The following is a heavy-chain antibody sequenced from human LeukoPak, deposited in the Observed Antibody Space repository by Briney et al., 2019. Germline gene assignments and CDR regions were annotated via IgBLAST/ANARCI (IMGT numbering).Heavy chain of an antibody. D-gene: IGHD3-3*01. V-gene: IGHV4-61*02. CDR1: GGSISSGSYY. CDR3: ARDSETDFWSGYWDYYYYYMDV. Sequence: SETLSLTCTVSGGSISSGSYYWSWIRQPAGKGLEWIGRIYTSGSTNYNPSLKSRVTISVDTSKNQFSLKLSSVTAADTAVYYCARDSETDFWSGYWDYYYYYMDVWGKGTTVTASS. CDR2: IYTSGST. J-gene: IGHJ6*03.